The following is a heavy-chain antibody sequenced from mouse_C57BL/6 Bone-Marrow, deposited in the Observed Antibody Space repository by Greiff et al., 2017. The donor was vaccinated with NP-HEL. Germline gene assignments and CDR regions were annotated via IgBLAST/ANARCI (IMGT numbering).Heavy chain of an antibody. CDR1: GFTFSDYY. D-gene: IGHD2-4*01. J-gene: IGHJ4*01. CDR2: INYDGSST. V-gene: IGHV5-16*01. Sequence: EVMLVESEGGLVQPGSSVKLSCTASGFTFSDYYMAWVRQVPEKGLEWVANINYDGSSTYYLDSLKSRFIISRDNAKNILYLQMSSLKSEDTATYYCARGNDYGYAMDYWGQGTSVTVSS. CDR3: ARGNDYGYAMDY.